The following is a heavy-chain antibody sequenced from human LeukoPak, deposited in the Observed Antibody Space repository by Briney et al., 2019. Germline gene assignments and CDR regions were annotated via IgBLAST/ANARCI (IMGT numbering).Heavy chain of an antibody. CDR1: GFTFSSYA. J-gene: IGHJ4*02. CDR2: ISGSGGST. V-gene: IGHV3-23*01. CDR3: AKEQLNLYGGKGGGFDY. Sequence: GGSLRLSCAASGFTFSSYAMSWVRQAPGKGLEWVSAISGSGGSTYYADSVKGRFTISRDNSKNTLYLQMNSPRAEGTAVYYCAKEQLNLYGGKGGGFDYWGQGTLVTVSS. D-gene: IGHD4-23*01.